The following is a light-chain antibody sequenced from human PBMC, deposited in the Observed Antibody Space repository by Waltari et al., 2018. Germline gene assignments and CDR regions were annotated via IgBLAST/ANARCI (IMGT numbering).Light chain of an antibody. J-gene: IGKJ3*01. CDR1: QSVSSH. V-gene: IGKV3-11*01. CDR2: DAS. Sequence: EIVLTQSPATLSLSPGERATLSCRASQSVSSHLAWYQQEPGQAPRLLVYDASTRATGIPARFGGSGSGTDFTLTISSLQAEDVAVYYCQQYYDIPFTFGPGTKVEIK. CDR3: QQYYDIPFT.